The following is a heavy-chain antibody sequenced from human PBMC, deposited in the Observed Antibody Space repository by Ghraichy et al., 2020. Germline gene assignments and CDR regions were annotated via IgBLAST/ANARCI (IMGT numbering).Heavy chain of an antibody. Sequence: GGSLRLSCAASGFTFSSYSMNWVRQAPGKGLEWVSSISSSSSYIYYADSVKGRFTISRDNAKNSLYLQMNSLRAEDTAVYYCARDYYYDSSGVNINFDYWGQGTVVTGSS. J-gene: IGHJ4*02. CDR2: ISSSSSYI. D-gene: IGHD3-22*01. CDR1: GFTFSSYS. CDR3: ARDYYYDSSGVNINFDY. V-gene: IGHV3-21*01.